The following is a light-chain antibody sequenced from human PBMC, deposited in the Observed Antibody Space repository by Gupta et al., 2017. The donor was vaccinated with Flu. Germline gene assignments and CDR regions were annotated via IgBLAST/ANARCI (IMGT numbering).Light chain of an antibody. Sequence: DIQMAQSPSSLSASLGDRVTITCRADQTISNYLSWYQQKPGKAPRLLISSASHLESGVPSRFRGSGSGTNFSLTIDSLQPDDFATYYCLQGVTTPLTFGPGTNVHIQ. CDR1: QTISNY. J-gene: IGKJ3*01. CDR2: SAS. CDR3: LQGVTTPLT. V-gene: IGKV1-39*01.